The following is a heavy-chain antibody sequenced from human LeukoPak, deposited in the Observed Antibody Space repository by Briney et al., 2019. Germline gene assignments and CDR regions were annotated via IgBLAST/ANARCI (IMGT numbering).Heavy chain of an antibody. V-gene: IGHV3-30*02. J-gene: IGHJ3*02. Sequence: GGSLRLSCAASGFTFSSYGMHWVRQAPGKGLEWVAFIRYDGSNKYYADSVEGRFTISRDNSKNTLYLQMNSLRAEDTAVYYCAKDSSSYCYDSSGYYLSDIWGQGTMVTVSS. CDR2: IRYDGSNK. D-gene: IGHD3-22*01. CDR3: AKDSSSYCYDSSGYYLSDI. CDR1: GFTFSSYG.